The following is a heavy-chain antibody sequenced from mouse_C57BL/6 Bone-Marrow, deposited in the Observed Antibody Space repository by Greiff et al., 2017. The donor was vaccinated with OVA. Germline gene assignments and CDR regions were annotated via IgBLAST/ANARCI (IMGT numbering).Heavy chain of an antibody. D-gene: IGHD1-1*01. CDR1: GYTFTSYG. J-gene: IGHJ2*01. CDR2: IYPRSGNT. V-gene: IGHV1-81*01. CDR3: ASGTTVVVGFDY. Sequence: QVQLQQSGAELARPGASVKLSCKASGYTFTSYGISWVKQRTGQGLEWIVEIYPRSGNTYYNEKFKGKATLTADKSSSTAYMELRSLTSEDSAVYFCASGTTVVVGFDYWGQGTTLTVSS.